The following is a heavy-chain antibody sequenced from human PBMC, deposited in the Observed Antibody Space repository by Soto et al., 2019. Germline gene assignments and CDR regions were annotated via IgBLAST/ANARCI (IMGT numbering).Heavy chain of an antibody. Sequence: SQPKRLPYAVYYGNFIGYYWRWIRQTPGKGLEWIGEINHSGSTNYNPSLKSRVTISVDTSKNQFSLKLSSVTAADTAVYYCARGRGIRYFARWFDPWGQGTLVTVSS. J-gene: IGHJ5*02. V-gene: IGHV4-34*01. CDR2: INHSGST. CDR3: ARGRGIRYFARWFDP. CDR1: YGNFIGYY. D-gene: IGHD3-9*01.